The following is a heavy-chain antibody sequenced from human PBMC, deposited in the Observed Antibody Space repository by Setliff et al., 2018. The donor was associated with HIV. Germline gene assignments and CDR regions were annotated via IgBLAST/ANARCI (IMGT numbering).Heavy chain of an antibody. CDR1: GYTFIDNY. V-gene: IGHV1-2*02. Sequence: ASVKVSCKTSGYTFIDNYIHWVRQAPGQGLEWMAWINAYTGDTNYARKFQGSVTVTRDTSISTAYMELRSLRSEDTAVYYCVDSSGYYQRGATYEPGTTYYYYMDVWGKGTTVTVSS. J-gene: IGHJ6*03. D-gene: IGHD3-22*01. CDR2: INAYTGDT. CDR3: VDSSGYYQRGATYEPGTTYYYYMDV.